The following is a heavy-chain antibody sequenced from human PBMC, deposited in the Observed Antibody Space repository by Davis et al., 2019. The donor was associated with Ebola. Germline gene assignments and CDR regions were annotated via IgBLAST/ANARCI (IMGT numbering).Heavy chain of an antibody. CDR3: AGDRLGPAGIFEVYYGMDV. D-gene: IGHD2-2*02. J-gene: IGHJ6*02. CDR1: GYTFKNYV. CDR2: ISVYNGNT. V-gene: IGHV1-18*01. Sequence: ASVKVSCKASGYTFKNYVISWVPQAPARALELMGWISVYNGNTYNAQILQGRVTMTPDTSTGTAYMELSSLRSEDTAVYYCAGDRLGPAGIFEVYYGMDVWGQGTKVTVSS.